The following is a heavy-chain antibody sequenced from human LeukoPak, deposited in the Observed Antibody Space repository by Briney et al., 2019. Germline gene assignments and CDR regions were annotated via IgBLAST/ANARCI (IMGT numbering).Heavy chain of an antibody. V-gene: IGHV4-59*11. J-gene: IGHJ4*02. CDR3: ARENYYGSGSYYFDY. D-gene: IGHD3-10*01. CDR1: GGSISSHY. CDR2: IYYSGST. Sequence: PSETLSLTCTVSGGSISSHYWSWIRQPPGKGLEWIGYIYYSGSTNYNPSLKSRVTISVDTSKNQFSLKLSFVTAADTAVYYCARENYYGSGSYYFDYWGQGTLVTVSS.